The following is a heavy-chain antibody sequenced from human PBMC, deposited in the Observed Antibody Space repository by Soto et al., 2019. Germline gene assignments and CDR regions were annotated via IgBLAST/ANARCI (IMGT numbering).Heavy chain of an antibody. CDR1: GGTFSSYA. J-gene: IGHJ6*02. V-gene: IGHV1-69*06. CDR2: IIPIFGTA. D-gene: IGHD2-2*01. Sequence: SVKVSCKASGGTFSSYAISWVRQAPGQGLEWMRGIIPIFGTANYAQKFQGRVTITSDKSTSTAYMELSSLRSEDTAVYYCARGGSYCSSTSCYPPAGYYYYGMDVWGQGTTVTVSS. CDR3: ARGGSYCSSTSCYPPAGYYYYGMDV.